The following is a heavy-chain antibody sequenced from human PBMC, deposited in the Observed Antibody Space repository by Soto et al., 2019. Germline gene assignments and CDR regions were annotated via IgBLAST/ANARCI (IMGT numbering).Heavy chain of an antibody. J-gene: IGHJ4*02. D-gene: IGHD4-17*01. CDR1: GLTFSNYW. Sequence: EVQLVESGGGLVQPGGSLRLSCEASGLTFSNYWMHWVRQAPGKGLMWVSRINNDGSTTTYADSVKGRFTISRDNAKTTLYLQMNRLRADDTAVYYCCSAGDYKFAYWGQGTLVTVSS. V-gene: IGHV3-74*01. CDR3: CSAGDYKFAY. CDR2: INNDGSTT.